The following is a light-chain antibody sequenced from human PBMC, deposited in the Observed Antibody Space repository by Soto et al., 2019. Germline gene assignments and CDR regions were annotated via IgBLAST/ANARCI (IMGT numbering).Light chain of an antibody. J-gene: IGKJ4*01. CDR3: QQVNSYPLT. CDR2: ATS. Sequence: DIQMTQSPSTLSGSVGDRVTITCRASQTISSWLAWYQQKPGKAPKFLIYATSTFQSGLPSRFSGSGSGTEFTLTISSLQPEDFATYYCQQVNSYPLTFGGGTKLEIK. CDR1: QTISSW. V-gene: IGKV1-5*01.